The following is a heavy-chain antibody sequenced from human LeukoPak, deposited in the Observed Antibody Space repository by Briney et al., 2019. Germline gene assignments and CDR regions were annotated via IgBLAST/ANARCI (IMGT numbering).Heavy chain of an antibody. D-gene: IGHD3-9*01. CDR1: GGTFSSYA. CDR3: ARGDYDILTGYPPLAYYYYMDV. Sequence: SVKVSCKASGGTFSSYAISWVRQAPGQGLEWMGGIIPIFGTANYAQKFQGRVTITADKSTSTAYMELSSLRSEDTAVYYCARGDYDILTGYPPLAYYYYMDVWGKGTTVTVSS. J-gene: IGHJ6*03. V-gene: IGHV1-69*06. CDR2: IIPIFGTA.